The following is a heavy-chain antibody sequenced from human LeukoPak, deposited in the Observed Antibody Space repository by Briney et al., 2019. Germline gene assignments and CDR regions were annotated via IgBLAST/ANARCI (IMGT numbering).Heavy chain of an antibody. D-gene: IGHD2-15*01. CDR3: ARDKATATYGTFDC. CDR2: TYYRSKWYN. V-gene: IGHV6-1*01. J-gene: IGHJ4*02. CDR1: GDSVSSNSAA. Sequence: SQTLSLTCAISGDSVSSNSAAWNWIRRSPSRGLEWQGRTYYRSKWYNDYAVSVKSRITINPDTSKNQFSLQLNSVTPEDTAVYYCARDKATATYGTFDCWGQGTLVTVSS.